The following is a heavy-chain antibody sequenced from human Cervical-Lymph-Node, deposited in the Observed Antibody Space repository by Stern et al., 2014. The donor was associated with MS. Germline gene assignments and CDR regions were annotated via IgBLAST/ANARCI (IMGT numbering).Heavy chain of an antibody. CDR1: GYSFATYW. V-gene: IGHV5-51*03. J-gene: IGHJ4*02. Sequence: VQLVESGAEVKKPGASLKISCKGSGYSFATYWFGWGRQMPGKGLEWMGIIFPGASHTRYSPSFQRPVTISAAQYISTAYLQWRSLKASDSATYYCAGTCSGIDCYFSEADFWGQGTLVTVSS. CDR3: AGTCSGIDCYFSEADF. CDR2: IFPGASHT. D-gene: IGHD2-2*01.